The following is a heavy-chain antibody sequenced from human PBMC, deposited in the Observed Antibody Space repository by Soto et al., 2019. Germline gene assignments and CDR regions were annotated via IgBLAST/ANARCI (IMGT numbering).Heavy chain of an antibody. CDR3: ARYGPRIFGVVIRYDYYYYYMDV. CDR2: IKQDGSEK. CDR1: GFTFSSYW. D-gene: IGHD3-3*01. V-gene: IGHV3-7*01. Sequence: GESLKISCAASGFTFSSYWMSWVRQAPGKGLEWVANIKQDGSEKYYVDSVKGRFTISRGNAKNSLYLQMNSLRAEDTAVYYCARYGPRIFGVVIRYDYYYYYMDVWGKGTTVTVSS. J-gene: IGHJ6*03.